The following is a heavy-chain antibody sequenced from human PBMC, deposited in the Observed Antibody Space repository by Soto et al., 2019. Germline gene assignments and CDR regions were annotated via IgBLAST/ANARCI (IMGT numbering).Heavy chain of an antibody. CDR1: GFPFSSYG. CDR2: ISYDGSNK. V-gene: IGHV3-30*18. J-gene: IGHJ6*02. CDR3: AKGRITMIATGMDV. D-gene: IGHD3-22*01. Sequence: GGSLRLSCAASGFPFSSYGMHWVLQAPGKGLEWVAVISYDGSNKYYADSVKGRFTISRDNSKNTLYLQMNSLRAEDTAVYYCAKGRITMIATGMDVWGQGTAVTVSS.